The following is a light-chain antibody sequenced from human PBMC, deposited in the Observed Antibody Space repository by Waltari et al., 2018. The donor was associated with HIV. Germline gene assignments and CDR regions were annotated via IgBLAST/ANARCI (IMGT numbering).Light chain of an antibody. CDR1: SSDVGAYNY. V-gene: IGLV2-14*01. Sequence: HSALPQPASVSGSPGPSIPISCPGSSSDVGAYNYVSWYQQHPGKAPKLVIYDVSNRPSGVSNRFSGSKSGNTASLPISGLQTEDEADYYCNSYSTTYTPCVFGTGTRVTVL. CDR2: DVS. J-gene: IGLJ1*01. CDR3: NSYSTTYTPCV.